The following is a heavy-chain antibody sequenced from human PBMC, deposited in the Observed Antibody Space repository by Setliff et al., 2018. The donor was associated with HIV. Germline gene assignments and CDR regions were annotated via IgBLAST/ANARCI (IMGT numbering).Heavy chain of an antibody. Sequence: GGSLRLSCVASGFTFSDYSMNWVRQAPGKGLEWVTTISGSGGAIHYADSVKGRFTISRDNSKNTVHLQMNSLRAEDTAVYYCANDQWDCWGQGTLVTVSS. CDR3: ANDQWDC. J-gene: IGHJ4*02. V-gene: IGHV3-23*01. D-gene: IGHD6-19*01. CDR2: ISGSGGAI. CDR1: GFTFSDYS.